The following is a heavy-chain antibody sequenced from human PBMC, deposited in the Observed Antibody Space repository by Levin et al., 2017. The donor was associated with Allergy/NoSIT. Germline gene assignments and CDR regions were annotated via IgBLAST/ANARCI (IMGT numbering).Heavy chain of an antibody. CDR2: ISGNGVST. J-gene: IGHJ4*02. D-gene: IGHD3-9*01. CDR1: GFTFSSYA. Sequence: GGSLRLSCEASGFTFSSYAMSWVREAPGKGLERVAAISGNGVSTYYADPVKGGFTISRDNSKNTLYLQMNSLRAEDTAVYYCAKKSNFDITDYLDYWGQGTLVTVSS. CDR3: AKKSNFDITDYLDY. V-gene: IGHV3-23*01.